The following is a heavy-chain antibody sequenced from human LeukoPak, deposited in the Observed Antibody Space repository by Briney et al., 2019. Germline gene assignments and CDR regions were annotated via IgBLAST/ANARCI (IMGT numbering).Heavy chain of an antibody. CDR1: GGSINTNNW. CDR2: IYHSGST. J-gene: IGHJ4*02. CDR3: ARGLGYFDWLPDY. V-gene: IGHV4-4*02. Sequence: PSGTLSLTCAVSGGSINTNNWWNWVRPSPGKGLGWIGQIYHSGSTIYNPPLKSRVTISVDTSKNQFSLKLSSVTAADTAVYYCARGLGYFDWLPDYWGQGTLVTVSS. D-gene: IGHD3-9*01.